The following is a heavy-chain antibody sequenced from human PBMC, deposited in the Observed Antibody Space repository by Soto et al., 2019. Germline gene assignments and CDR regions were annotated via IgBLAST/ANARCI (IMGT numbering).Heavy chain of an antibody. V-gene: IGHV1-58*02. CDR3: AARPTTLDAFDI. CDR2: MDVGSGNT. J-gene: IGHJ3*02. CDR1: GYTCTRYD. Sequence: GASVKVSCKASGYTCTRYDMKWVRQARGQRLEWIGWMDVGSGNTNYAQKFQERVTITRDMSTSTAYMELSSLRSEDTAVYYCAARPTTLDAFDIWGQGTMVTVSS. D-gene: IGHD4-17*01.